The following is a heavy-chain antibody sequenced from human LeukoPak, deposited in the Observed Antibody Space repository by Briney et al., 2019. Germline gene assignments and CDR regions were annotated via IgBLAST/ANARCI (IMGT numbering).Heavy chain of an antibody. Sequence: GGSLRLSCAASGFTFSSYAMSWVRQAPGKGLEWVAVISYDGSNKYYADSVKGRFTISRDNSKNTLYLQMNSLRAEDTAVYYCAKSYYYDSSGYYAFDYWGQGTLVTVSS. V-gene: IGHV3-30*18. J-gene: IGHJ4*02. CDR2: ISYDGSNK. CDR1: GFTFSSYA. CDR3: AKSYYYDSSGYYAFDY. D-gene: IGHD3-22*01.